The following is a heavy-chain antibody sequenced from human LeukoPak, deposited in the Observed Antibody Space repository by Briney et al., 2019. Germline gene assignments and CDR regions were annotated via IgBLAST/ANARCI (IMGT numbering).Heavy chain of an antibody. V-gene: IGHV4-59*01. CDR1: GGSIGSYY. Sequence: PSETLSLTCTVSGGSIGSYYWSWIRQPPGKGLEWIGYIYYSGSTNYNPSLKSRVTISVDTSKNQFSLKLSSVTAADTAVYYCARAPGSGYSFNWFDPWGQGTLVTVSS. D-gene: IGHD3-22*01. J-gene: IGHJ5*02. CDR3: ARAPGSGYSFNWFDP. CDR2: IYYSGST.